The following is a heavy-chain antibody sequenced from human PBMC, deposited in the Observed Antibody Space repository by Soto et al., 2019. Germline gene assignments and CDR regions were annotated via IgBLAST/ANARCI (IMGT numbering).Heavy chain of an antibody. Sequence: SETLSLTCAVYGGSFSCYYWSWIRQPPGKGLEWIGEINHSGSTNYNPSLKSRVTIPVDTSKNQFSLKLSSVTAADTAVYYCARMGSGYYNYYYGMDVWGQGTTVTVSS. V-gene: IGHV4-34*01. CDR3: ARMGSGYYNYYYGMDV. CDR1: GGSFSCYY. CDR2: INHSGST. D-gene: IGHD3-3*01. J-gene: IGHJ6*02.